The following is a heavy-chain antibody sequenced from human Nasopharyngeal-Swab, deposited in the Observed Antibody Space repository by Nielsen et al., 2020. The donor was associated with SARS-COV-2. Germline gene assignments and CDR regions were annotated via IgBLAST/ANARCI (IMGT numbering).Heavy chain of an antibody. V-gene: IGHV1-46*01. D-gene: IGHD6-13*01. CDR2: ITPSGGAT. Sequence: WVRQAPGQGLEWMGVITPSGGATNYARKFQGRVTMTRDPSTSTVYLDLSSLKSEDTAVYLCAREPGGIVAPGRHFDPWGQGTLVTVSS. J-gene: IGHJ5*02. CDR3: AREPGGIVAPGRHFDP.